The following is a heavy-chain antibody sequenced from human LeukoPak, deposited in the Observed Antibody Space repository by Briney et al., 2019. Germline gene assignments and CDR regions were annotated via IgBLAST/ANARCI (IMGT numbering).Heavy chain of an antibody. CDR2: ISHTGTTM. J-gene: IGHJ4*02. CDR1: GFTFSDHY. V-gene: IGHV3-11*04. Sequence: PGGSLRLSCAASGFTFSDHYMSWIRQAPGKGLEWVSYISHTGTTMYYADSVKGRFTISRDNSKNTLYLQMNSLRAEDTAVYYCAKVFTSQTIVVVPAYFDYWGQGTLVTVSS. D-gene: IGHD2-2*01. CDR3: AKVFTSQTIVVVPAYFDY.